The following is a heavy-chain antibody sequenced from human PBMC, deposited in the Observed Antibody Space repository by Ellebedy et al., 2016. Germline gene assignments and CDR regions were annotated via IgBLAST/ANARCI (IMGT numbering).Heavy chain of an antibody. Sequence: SGPTLVKPTQTLTLTCTFSGFSLSTSGVGVGWIRQPPGKALEWLALIYWNDDKRYSPSLKSRLTITKDTSKNQVVLTMTNMDPVDTATYYCAHRPGIPGGDRDAFDIWGQGTMVTVSS. V-gene: IGHV2-5*01. CDR3: AHRPGIPGGDRDAFDI. CDR2: IYWNDDK. J-gene: IGHJ3*02. D-gene: IGHD3-10*01. CDR1: GFSLSTSGVG.